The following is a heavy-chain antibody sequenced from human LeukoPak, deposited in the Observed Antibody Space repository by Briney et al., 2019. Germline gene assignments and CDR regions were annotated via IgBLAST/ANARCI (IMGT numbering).Heavy chain of an antibody. Sequence: SETLSLTCAVYGGSFSGYYWSWIRQPPGKGLEWIGSIYYSGSTYYNPSLKSRLTISLDTSKNQFSLRLSSVTAADTAVYYCARPYDTSGYYPFDYWGQGTLVSVSS. CDR3: ARPYDTSGYYPFDY. D-gene: IGHD3-22*01. CDR2: IYYSGST. V-gene: IGHV4-34*01. J-gene: IGHJ4*02. CDR1: GGSFSGYY.